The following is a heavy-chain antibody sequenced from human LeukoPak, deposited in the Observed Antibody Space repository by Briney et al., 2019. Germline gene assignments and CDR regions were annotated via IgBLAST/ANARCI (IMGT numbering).Heavy chain of an antibody. D-gene: IGHD5-12*01. CDR2: IYYGGNT. J-gene: IGHJ4*02. V-gene: IGHV4-61*01. CDR3: ARDLGYSGSL. CDR1: GGSVNSRSYY. Sequence: SETLSLTCTVSGGSVNSRSYYWNWLRQPPGKGLEWIGYIYYGGNTDYNPSLKSRVTISVDTSKNQFSLRLSSVTAADTAVYYCARDLGYSGSLWGQGTLVTVSS.